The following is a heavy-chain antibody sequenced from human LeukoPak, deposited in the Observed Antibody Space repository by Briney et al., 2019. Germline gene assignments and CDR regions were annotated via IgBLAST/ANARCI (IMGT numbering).Heavy chain of an antibody. J-gene: IGHJ6*03. CDR2: ISSSSSYI. Sequence: GGSLRLSCAASGFTFNTHWMTWVRQAPGKGLEWVSSISSSSSYIYYADSVKGRFTISRDNAKNSLYLQMNSLRAEDTALYYCARDRGGTADYYYYYYMDVWGKGTTVTVSS. CDR1: GFTFNTHW. D-gene: IGHD3-16*01. V-gene: IGHV3-21*04. CDR3: ARDRGGTADYYYYYYMDV.